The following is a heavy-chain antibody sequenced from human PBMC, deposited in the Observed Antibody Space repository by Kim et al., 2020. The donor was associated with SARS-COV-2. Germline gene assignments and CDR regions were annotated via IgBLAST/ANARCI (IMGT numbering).Heavy chain of an antibody. Sequence: SETLSLTCAVYGGSFSGYYWSWIRQPPGKGLEWIGEINHSGSTNYNPSLKSRVTISVDTSKNQFSLKLSSVTAADTAVYYCARVRGGWSTYNYYYYGMDVWGQGTTVTVSS. CDR1: GGSFSGYY. CDR3: ARVRGGWSTYNYYYYGMDV. J-gene: IGHJ6*02. V-gene: IGHV4-34*01. CDR2: INHSGST. D-gene: IGHD5-12*01.